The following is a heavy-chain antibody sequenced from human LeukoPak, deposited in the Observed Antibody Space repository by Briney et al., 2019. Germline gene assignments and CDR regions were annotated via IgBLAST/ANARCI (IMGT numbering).Heavy chain of an antibody. CDR1: GFTFSGSA. CDR3: AKGRRPLIFGVPSNWFDP. Sequence: GGSLRLSCAASGFTFSGSAMHWVRQASGKGLEWVGRIRSKANSYATAYAASVKGRFTISRDDSKNTAYLQMNSLRAEDTAVYYCAKGRRPLIFGVPSNWFDPWGQGTLVTVSS. J-gene: IGHJ5*02. CDR2: IRSKANSYAT. V-gene: IGHV3-73*01. D-gene: IGHD3-3*02.